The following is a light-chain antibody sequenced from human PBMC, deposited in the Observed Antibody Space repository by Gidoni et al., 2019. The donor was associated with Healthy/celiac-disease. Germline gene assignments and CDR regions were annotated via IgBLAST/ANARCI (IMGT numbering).Light chain of an antibody. Sequence: IVLNHSTDFQSGTPKEKGTITCRASQRIGSSLHWYQQKPDQSPKLLIKYASQSISGVPSRFSGSGSGTDFTLTINRLEAEDAATYYCHQSSSLPYTFGQGTKLEIK. CDR1: QRIGSS. CDR2: YAS. J-gene: IGKJ2*01. V-gene: IGKV6-21*02. CDR3: HQSSSLPYT.